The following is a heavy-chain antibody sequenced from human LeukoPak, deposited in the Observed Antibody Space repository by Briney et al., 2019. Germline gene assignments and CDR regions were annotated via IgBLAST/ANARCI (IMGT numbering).Heavy chain of an antibody. CDR3: ARGTRGFDY. V-gene: IGHV3-64*01. Sequence: GGSLRLSCAASGFTFSSYAMHWVCQAPGKGLEYVSAISSNGGSTYYANSVKGRFTISRDNSKNTLYLQMGSLRAEDMAVYYCARGTRGFDYWGQGTLVTVSP. D-gene: IGHD3-10*01. CDR2: ISSNGGST. CDR1: GFTFSSYA. J-gene: IGHJ4*02.